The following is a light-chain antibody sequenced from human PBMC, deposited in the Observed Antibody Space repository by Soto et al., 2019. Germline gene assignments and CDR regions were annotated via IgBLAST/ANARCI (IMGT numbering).Light chain of an antibody. V-gene: IGKV3-20*01. CDR3: QQYSSSRT. J-gene: IGKJ1*01. CDR2: GGS. CDR1: QSVSSNH. Sequence: DIVLTQSPCTLSFSPVERATLYCRASQSVSSNHLAWYQQKPGQAPRLLIYGGSSRATGIPVRFSGSGSETDFTLTITRLEPEDFAMYYCQQYSSSRTFGQGTKVDIK.